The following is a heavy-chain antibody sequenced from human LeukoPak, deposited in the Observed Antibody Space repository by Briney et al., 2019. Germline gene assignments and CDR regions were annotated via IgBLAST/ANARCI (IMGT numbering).Heavy chain of an antibody. D-gene: IGHD6-19*01. Sequence: PSETLFLTCTVSGGSISSYYWTWIRQPAGKGLEWIGRIYSRGSTDYNPALKSRLTMSLDMSKNQISLELTSVTAADTAMYYCSRGLVYSSGYDYGSDVWGQGTTVTVSS. V-gene: IGHV4-4*07. CDR1: GGSISSYY. CDR3: SRGLVYSSGYDYGSDV. J-gene: IGHJ6*02. CDR2: IYSRGST.